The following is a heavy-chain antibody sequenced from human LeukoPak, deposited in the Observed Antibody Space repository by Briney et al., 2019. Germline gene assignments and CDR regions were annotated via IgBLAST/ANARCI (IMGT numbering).Heavy chain of an antibody. CDR3: AELGITMIGGV. D-gene: IGHD3-10*02. CDR1: GFTFRSFE. V-gene: IGHV3-48*03. Sequence: GGSLRRSCAVSGFTFRSFEMNWVRQARGQGRDWGSYIRSSGSTIYYADSVKGRFTISRDNAKNSLYLQMNSLRAEDTAVYYCAELGITMIGGVWGKGTTVTISS. J-gene: IGHJ6*04. CDR2: IRSSGSTI.